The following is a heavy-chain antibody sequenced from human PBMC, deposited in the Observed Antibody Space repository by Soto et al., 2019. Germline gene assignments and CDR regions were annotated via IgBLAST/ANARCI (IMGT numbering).Heavy chain of an antibody. CDR1: GGTLSRYS. D-gene: IGHD2-2*01. Sequence: QVQLVQSGAEVKKPGSSVKVSCKASGGTLSRYSITWVRQAPGHGLEWIGRIIPIFGIASYAQKFQGRVTSTADESTSTAYMELSSLRSDDTAVYYCAREDRDRETGLVPAAIDGKVDWGQGTTVTVSS. CDR2: IIPIFGIA. V-gene: IGHV1-69*08. CDR3: AREDRDRETGLVPAAIDGKVD. J-gene: IGHJ6*02.